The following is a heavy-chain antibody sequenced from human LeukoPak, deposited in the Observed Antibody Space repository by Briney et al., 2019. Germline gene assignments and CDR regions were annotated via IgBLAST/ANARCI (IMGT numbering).Heavy chain of an antibody. D-gene: IGHD3-10*01. Sequence: PGGSLRLSCAASGFTFSSYAMSWVRQAPGKGLEWVSAISGSGGSTYYADSVKGRFTISRDNSKNTLYLQMNSLRAEDTAVYYCVKTYYYGSGSRSPFDYWGQGTLVTVSP. CDR2: ISGSGGST. CDR1: GFTFSSYA. CDR3: VKTYYYGSGSRSPFDY. J-gene: IGHJ4*02. V-gene: IGHV3-23*01.